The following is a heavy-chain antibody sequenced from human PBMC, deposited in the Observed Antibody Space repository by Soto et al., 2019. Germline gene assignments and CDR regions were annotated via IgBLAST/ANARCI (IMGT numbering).Heavy chain of an antibody. CDR2: INQDGRST. CDR1: GFAFSTYW. J-gene: IGHJ4*02. CDR3: VEEGGAGTGY. D-gene: IGHD3-16*01. Sequence: PGGSLRLSCGASGFAFSTYWMNWARQVPGKGLVWLARINQDGRSTAYADSVKGRFTISRDNAKNTAYLQMNNLRVDDTAVYYCVEEGGAGTGYWGRGTLVTSPQ. V-gene: IGHV3-74*01.